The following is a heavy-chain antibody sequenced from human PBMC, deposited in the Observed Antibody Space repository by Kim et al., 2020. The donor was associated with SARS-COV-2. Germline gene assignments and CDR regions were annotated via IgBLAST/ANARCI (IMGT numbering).Heavy chain of an antibody. CDR3: AGGLVERDGMDV. J-gene: IGHJ6*02. V-gene: IGHV4-34*01. Sequence: SETLSLTCAVYGGSFSGYYWSWIRQPPGKGLEWIGEINHSGSTNYNPSLKSRVTISVDTSKNQFSLKLSSVTAADTAVYYCAGGLVERDGMDVWGQGTTVTVSS. CDR1: GGSFSGYY. D-gene: IGHD1-1*01. CDR2: INHSGST.